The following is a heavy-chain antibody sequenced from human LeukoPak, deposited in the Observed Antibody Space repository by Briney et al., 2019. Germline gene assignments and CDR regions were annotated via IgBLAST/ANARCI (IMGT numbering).Heavy chain of an antibody. CDR1: GFTFSHYD. Sequence: GRSLRLSCAASGFTFSHYDMHWVRQAPGKGLEWVAVISYDGSHQYSADSVKGRLTISRDNSRHTLFLQMNSLRPEDTAVYYCARARNGTLKYWGQGTLVTVSS. V-gene: IGHV3-30*01. CDR3: ARARNGTLKY. CDR2: ISYDGSHQ. D-gene: IGHD1-26*01. J-gene: IGHJ4*02.